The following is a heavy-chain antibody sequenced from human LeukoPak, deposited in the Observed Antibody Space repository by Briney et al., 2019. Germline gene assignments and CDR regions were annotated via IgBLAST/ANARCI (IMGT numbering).Heavy chain of an antibody. CDR2: INHSGST. CDR1: GGSFSGYY. D-gene: IGHD1-26*01. CDR3: ARGTVLNGGLLLYSGGRAFFDY. J-gene: IGHJ4*02. V-gene: IGHV4-34*01. Sequence: SETLSLTCAVYGGSFSGYYWSWIRQPPGKGLEWIGEINHSGSTNYNPSLKSRVTISVDTSKNQFSLKLSSVTAADTAVYYCARGTVLNGGLLLYSGGRAFFDYWGQGTLVTVSS.